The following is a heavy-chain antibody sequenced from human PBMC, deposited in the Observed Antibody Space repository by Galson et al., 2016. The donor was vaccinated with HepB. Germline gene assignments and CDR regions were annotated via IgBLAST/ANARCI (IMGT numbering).Heavy chain of an antibody. V-gene: IGHV2-5*01. CDR3: AHTNLRTTDDTFSL. D-gene: IGHD4-17*01. J-gene: IGHJ3*01. CDR1: GFSLTTNGVG. CDR2: IYWTDDK. Sequence: PALVKPTQTLTLTCSFSGFSLTTNGVGVGWIRQPPGKALEWLALIYWTDDKRYSPSLNNRLTITKDTSRNHVVLTMTNVDPVDTATYYCAHTNLRTTDDTFSLWGQGTIVTVSS.